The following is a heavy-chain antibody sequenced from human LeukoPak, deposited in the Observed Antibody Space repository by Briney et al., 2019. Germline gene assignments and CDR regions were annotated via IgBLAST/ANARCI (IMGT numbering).Heavy chain of an antibody. V-gene: IGHV3-23*01. Sequence: GGSLRLSCGASGFTFSIYAMSWVRQAPGKGLEWVSTISGSGGSTYYADSVKGRFTISRDNSKNTLYLQMNSLRAEDTALYYCARRFWVGPGAFDIWGQGTMVTVSS. J-gene: IGHJ3*02. CDR1: GFTFSIYA. D-gene: IGHD3-3*01. CDR2: ISGSGGST. CDR3: ARRFWVGPGAFDI.